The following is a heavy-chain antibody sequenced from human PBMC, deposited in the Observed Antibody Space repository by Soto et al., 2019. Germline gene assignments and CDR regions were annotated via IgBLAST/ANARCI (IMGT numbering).Heavy chain of an antibody. D-gene: IGHD5-12*01. CDR2: ISYDGSNK. CDR3: ARELYVDIVATNPLDY. Sequence: QVQLVESGGGVVQPGRSLRLSCAASGFTFSSYAMHWVRQAPGKGLEWVAVISYDGSNKYYADSVKGRFTISRDNSKNTLYLQMNSLRAEDTAVYYCARELYVDIVATNPLDYWGQGTLVTVSS. V-gene: IGHV3-30-3*01. J-gene: IGHJ4*02. CDR1: GFTFSSYA.